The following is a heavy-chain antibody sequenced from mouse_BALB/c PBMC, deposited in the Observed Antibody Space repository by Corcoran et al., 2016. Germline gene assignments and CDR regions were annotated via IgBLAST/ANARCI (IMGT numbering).Heavy chain of an antibody. Sequence: EVQLQQSGPELVKPGASVKLSCKTSGYSFTEYTMHWVNQRPGKSLEWTGGINPNNGGTSYNQQFKGKATLPVDKSSSTAYMELCSLTSEDSAVYYCATAPGGSALLAYWGQETLVTVSA. CDR3: ATAPGGSALLAY. J-gene: IGHJ3*01. CDR1: GYSFTEYT. V-gene: IGHV1-18*01. CDR2: INPNNGGT.